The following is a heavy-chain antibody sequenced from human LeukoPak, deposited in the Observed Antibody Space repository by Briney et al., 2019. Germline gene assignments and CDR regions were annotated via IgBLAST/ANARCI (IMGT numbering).Heavy chain of an antibody. V-gene: IGHV4-39*07. CDR1: GGSISSSSYY. CDR3: ARVLKGRAPFDY. CDR2: IYYSGST. Sequence: SETLSLTCTVSGGSISSSSYYWGWIRQPPGKGLEWIGSIYYSGSTYYNPSLKSRVTISVDTSKNQFSLKLSSVTAADTAVYYCARVLKGRAPFDYWGQGALVTVSS. J-gene: IGHJ4*02.